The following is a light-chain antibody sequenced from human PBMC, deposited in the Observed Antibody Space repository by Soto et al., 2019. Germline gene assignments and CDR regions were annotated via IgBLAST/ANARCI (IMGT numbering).Light chain of an antibody. CDR1: QSVSRY. J-gene: IGKJ5*01. CDR2: DAS. Sequence: EIVLIQSPATLSLSPGERSTLSCRASQSVSRYLAWYQQNPGQAPRILIYDASYRATGIPARFSGSGSGTDFTLTISRLEPDDFAVDDCKQRSNWITVGEGQRLAIK. V-gene: IGKV3-11*01. CDR3: KQRSNWIT.